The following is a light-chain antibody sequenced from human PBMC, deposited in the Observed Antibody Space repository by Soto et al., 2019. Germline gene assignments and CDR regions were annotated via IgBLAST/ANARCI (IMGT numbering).Light chain of an antibody. CDR2: NSY. CDR1: SSNIGGKT. J-gene: IGLJ1*01. Sequence: QSVLTQPPSASGTPGQRVTISCSGSSSNIGGKTVNWYQQLPGTVPKLLIYNSYQRPSGVPDRFSASKSGTSASLAISGLQSEDEADYYCSSWDASLNGYVFGTGTKVTVL. CDR3: SSWDASLNGYV. V-gene: IGLV1-44*01.